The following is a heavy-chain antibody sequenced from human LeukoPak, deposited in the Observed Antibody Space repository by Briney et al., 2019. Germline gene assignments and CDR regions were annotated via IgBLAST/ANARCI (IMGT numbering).Heavy chain of an antibody. CDR3: AREGTVRRFDP. Sequence: ASETLSLTCSVSGYSISSGYYWSWIRQSPGKGLEWIGSIYHSGFNYYNPSLQSRVTMSVDTSKNEFSLKLSSVTAADTAVFYCAREGTVRRFDPWGQGTLVIVSS. CDR1: GYSISSGYY. J-gene: IGHJ5*02. V-gene: IGHV4-38-2*02. CDR2: IYHSGFN. D-gene: IGHD1-14*01.